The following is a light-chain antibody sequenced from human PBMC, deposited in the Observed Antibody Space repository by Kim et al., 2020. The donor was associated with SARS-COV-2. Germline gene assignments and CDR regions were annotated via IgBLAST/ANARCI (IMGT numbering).Light chain of an antibody. V-gene: IGLV2-8*01. J-gene: IGLJ3*02. CDR3: SSSAGSNNLV. CDR1: SSDVGDYPY. CDR2: EVK. Sequence: QSVLTQPPSASGSPGQSVTISCSGISSDVGDYPYVSWYQQHPGRAPKLIIYEVKYRPSGVPARFSGSKSGDTASLTVSGLQAEDEADYYCSSSAGSNNLVFGGGTQLTVL.